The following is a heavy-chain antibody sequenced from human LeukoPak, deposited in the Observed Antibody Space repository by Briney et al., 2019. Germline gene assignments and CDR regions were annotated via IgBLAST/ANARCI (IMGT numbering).Heavy chain of an antibody. D-gene: IGHD5-24*01. J-gene: IGHJ4*02. Sequence: GESLKISCKGSGYSFTSYWIGWVRQMPGKGLEWMGIIYPGDSDTRYSSSFQGQVTISADKSISTAYLQWSSLKASDTAMYYCARQGTEMATIYHYWGQGTLVTVSS. V-gene: IGHV5-51*01. CDR3: ARQGTEMATIYHY. CDR2: IYPGDSDT. CDR1: GYSFTSYW.